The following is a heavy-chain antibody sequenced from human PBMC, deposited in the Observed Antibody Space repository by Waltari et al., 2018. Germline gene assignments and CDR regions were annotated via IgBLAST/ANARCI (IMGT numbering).Heavy chain of an antibody. CDR1: GCTFSSYA. CDR2: IIPIFGTA. V-gene: IGHV1-69*01. D-gene: IGHD3-22*01. J-gene: IGHJ4*02. Sequence: QVQLVQSGAEVKKPGSSVKVSCKASGCTFSSYAISWARQDPGQGLEWMGGIIPIFGTANYAQKFQGRVTITADESTSTAYMELSSLRSEDTAVYYCARGSYYDSSGYAYFDYWGQGTLVTVSS. CDR3: ARGSYYDSSGYAYFDY.